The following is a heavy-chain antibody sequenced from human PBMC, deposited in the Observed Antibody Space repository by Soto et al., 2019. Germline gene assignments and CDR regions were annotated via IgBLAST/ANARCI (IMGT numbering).Heavy chain of an antibody. CDR2: ISSSSSYI. V-gene: IGHV3-21*03. J-gene: IGHJ6*03. CDR1: GFTFSSYS. Sequence: EVQLVESGGGLVKPGGSLRLSCAASGFTFSSYSMNWVRQAPGKGLEWVSSISSSSSYIYYADSVKGRFTISRDNAKNALYLQIINLKAEDTVGDYCASEGKVVCFGDTYYYYYDMGVGGKETTVTVAS. CDR3: ASEGKVVCFGDTYYYYYDMGV. D-gene: IGHD3-10*01.